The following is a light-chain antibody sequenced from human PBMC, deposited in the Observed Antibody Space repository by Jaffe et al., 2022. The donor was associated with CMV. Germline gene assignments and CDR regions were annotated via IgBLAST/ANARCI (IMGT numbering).Light chain of an antibody. CDR2: GAS. J-gene: IGKJ1*01. Sequence: EVVLTQSPRTLSLSPGERATLSCRASQSVSSSYLAWYQQKPGQAPRLLIYGASSRATGIPDRFSGSGSGTDFTLTINRLEPEDFAVYYCQQYVSSPWTFGQGTKVEI. CDR3: QQYVSSPWT. CDR1: QSVSSSY. V-gene: IGKV3-20*01.